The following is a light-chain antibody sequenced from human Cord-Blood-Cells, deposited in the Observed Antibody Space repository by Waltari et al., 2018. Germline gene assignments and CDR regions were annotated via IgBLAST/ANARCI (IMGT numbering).Light chain of an antibody. CDR1: SSDVGSYNL. V-gene: IGLV2-23*01. CDR2: EGS. J-gene: IGLJ2*01. CDR3: CSYAGSSTVV. Sequence: QSALTQPASVSGSPGQSITISCTGTSSDVGSYNLVSWYQQHPGKAPKLMIYEGSKAPSGVSNRCSGSKSGNTASLTISGLQAEDEADYYCCSYAGSSTVVFGGGTKLTVL.